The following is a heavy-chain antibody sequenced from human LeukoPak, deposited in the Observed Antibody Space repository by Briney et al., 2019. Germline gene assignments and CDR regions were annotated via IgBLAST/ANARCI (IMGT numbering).Heavy chain of an antibody. CDR2: ISYDGSNK. CDR1: GFTFSSSD. D-gene: IGHD2-2*02. CDR3: ARDNCSSTSCYIPVAY. V-gene: IGHV3-30*03. Sequence: GGSLRLSCAASGFTFSSSDMHGVRQAPAKGLEWVAVISYDGSNKYYADSVKRRFTISRDNSKNTLYLQMNSLRAEDTAVYYCARDNCSSTSCYIPVAYWGQGTLVTVSS. J-gene: IGHJ4*02.